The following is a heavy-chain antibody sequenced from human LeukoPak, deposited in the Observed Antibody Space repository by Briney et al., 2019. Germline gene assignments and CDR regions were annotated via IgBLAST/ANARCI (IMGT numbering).Heavy chain of an antibody. CDR3: ARAYCVGDCSVLHIYFDY. CDR2: IIPIFGTA. J-gene: IGHJ4*02. D-gene: IGHD2-21*02. Sequence: SVKVSCKASGGTFSSYAISWVRQAPGQGLEWMGGIIPIFGTANYAQKFQGRVTITADKSTSTAYMELSSLRSEDTAVYYCARAYCVGDCSVLHIYFDYWGQGTLVTVSS. CDR1: GGTFSSYA. V-gene: IGHV1-69*06.